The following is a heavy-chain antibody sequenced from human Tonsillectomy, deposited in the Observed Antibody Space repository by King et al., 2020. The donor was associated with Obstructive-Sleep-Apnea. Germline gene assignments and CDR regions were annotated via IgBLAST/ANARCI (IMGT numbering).Heavy chain of an antibody. Sequence: VQLVESGGDVVQPGRSLRLSCAASGVTFSSYGMHWVRQAPGKGLEWVAVISYDGSNKYYVDSVKGRFTISRDNSRNTHFLQMNRLRAEDTAVYDFAKDQKGYYDTSGYYVYYYYYGMDVWGQGTTVTVSS. V-gene: IGHV3-30*18. J-gene: IGHJ6*02. CDR3: AKDQKGYYDTSGYYVYYYYYGMDV. D-gene: IGHD3-22*01. CDR1: GVTFSSYG. CDR2: ISYDGSNK.